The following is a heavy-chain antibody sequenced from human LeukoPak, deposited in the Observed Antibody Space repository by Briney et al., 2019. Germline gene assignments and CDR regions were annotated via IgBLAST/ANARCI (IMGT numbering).Heavy chain of an antibody. Sequence: SVKVSCKASGGTFSSYAISWVRQAPGQGLEWMGGIIPIFGTANYAQKFQGRVTITADESTSTAYMELSSLRSGDTAVYYCARDIVVVPAAIVPWGFDPWGQGTLVTVSS. CDR2: IIPIFGTA. CDR1: GGTFSSYA. J-gene: IGHJ5*02. CDR3: ARDIVVVPAAIVPWGFDP. D-gene: IGHD2-2*01. V-gene: IGHV1-69*01.